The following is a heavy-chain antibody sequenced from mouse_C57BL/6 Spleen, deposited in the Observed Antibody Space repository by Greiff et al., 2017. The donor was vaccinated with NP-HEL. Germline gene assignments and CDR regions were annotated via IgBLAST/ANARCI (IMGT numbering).Heavy chain of an antibody. J-gene: IGHJ3*01. V-gene: IGHV1-9*01. CDR2: ILPGSGST. Sequence: VKVVESGAELMKPGASVKLSCKATGYTFTGYWIEWVKQRPGHGLEWIGEILPGSGSTNYNEKFKGKATFTADTSSNTAYMQLSSLTTEDSAIYYCAGGEDYSNCVGWFAYWGPGPLVTVAA. CDR1: GYTFTGYW. CDR3: AGGEDYSNCVGWFAY. D-gene: IGHD2-5*01.